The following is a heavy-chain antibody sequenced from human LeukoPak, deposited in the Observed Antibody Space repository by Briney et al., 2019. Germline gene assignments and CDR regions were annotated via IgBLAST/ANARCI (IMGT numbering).Heavy chain of an antibody. J-gene: IGHJ6*03. Sequence: GASVKVSCKSSGYTFTSHFMHWLRQAPGQGLEWMGIRNPESGNTAYAQKFQCRITMTGETPTTTVYMGLSTLRSEDTAMSYCPKDGNWNNVPGDYYYMDVWGKGTTVAVSS. CDR2: RNPESGNT. CDR1: GYTFTSHF. CDR3: PKDGNWNNVPGDYYYMDV. D-gene: IGHD1/OR15-1a*01. V-gene: IGHV1-46*01.